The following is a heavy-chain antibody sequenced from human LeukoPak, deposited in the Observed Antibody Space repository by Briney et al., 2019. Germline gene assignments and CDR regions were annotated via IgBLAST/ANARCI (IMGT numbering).Heavy chain of an antibody. CDR1: GGTFSSYA. J-gene: IGHJ4*02. V-gene: IGHV1-69*13. Sequence: RASVKVSCKASGGTFSSYAISWVRQAPGQGLEWMGGIIPIFGTANYAQKFQGRVTITADESTSTAYMELSSLRSEDTAVYYCARAEGHSSSPRGYFDYWGQGTLVTVSS. CDR2: IIPIFGTA. CDR3: ARAEGHSSSPRGYFDY. D-gene: IGHD6-13*01.